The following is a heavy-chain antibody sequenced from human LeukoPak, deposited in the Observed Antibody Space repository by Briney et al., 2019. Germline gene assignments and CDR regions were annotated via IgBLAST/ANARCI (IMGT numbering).Heavy chain of an antibody. CDR3: ARDRRPDYYYYGMDV. J-gene: IGHJ6*02. Sequence: SGTLSLTCAVSGGSISSSNWWSWVRQPPGKGLEWIGEIYHSGSTNYNPSLKSRVTISVDTSKNQFSLKLSSVTAADTAVYYCARDRRPDYYYYGMDVWGQGTTVTVSS. CDR1: GGSISSSNW. CDR2: IYHSGST. V-gene: IGHV4-4*02.